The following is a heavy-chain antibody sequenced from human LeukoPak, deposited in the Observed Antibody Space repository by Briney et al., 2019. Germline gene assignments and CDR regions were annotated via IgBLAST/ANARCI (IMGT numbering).Heavy chain of an antibody. CDR2: ISYDGSNK. CDR1: GFAISSYG. J-gene: IGHJ4*02. CDR3: AKDLATITPAFDY. Sequence: GGSLRLSCAASGFAISSYGMHWVRQAPGKGLEWVAVISYDGSNKYYADSVKGRFTISRDNSKNTLYLQMNSLRAEDTAVYYCAKDLATITPAFDYWGQGTLVTVSS. V-gene: IGHV3-30*18. D-gene: IGHD5-12*01.